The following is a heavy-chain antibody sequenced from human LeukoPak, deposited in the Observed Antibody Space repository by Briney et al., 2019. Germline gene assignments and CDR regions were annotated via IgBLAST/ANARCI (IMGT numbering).Heavy chain of an antibody. CDR1: GYSISSDFY. D-gene: IGHD2-21*01. J-gene: IGHJ3*02. CDR2: IYHSGTT. V-gene: IGHV4-38-2*02. CDR3: AREGQAYSAFDI. Sequence: SETLSLTCTVSGYSISSDFYWGWIRQPPGKGREWIGSIYHSGTTYFNPSLKSRVTISVDTSKNQFSLKLRSVTAADTAVYYCAREGQAYSAFDIWGQGTMVTASS.